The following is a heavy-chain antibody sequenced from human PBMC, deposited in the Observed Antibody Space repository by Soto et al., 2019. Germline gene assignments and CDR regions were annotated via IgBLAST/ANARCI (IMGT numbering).Heavy chain of an antibody. V-gene: IGHV1-8*02. Sequence: GASVKVSCKTSGYNFISSEISWVRQAPGQGLELMGWMNPHTGETDATRKFQGRLTMTRNISINTAYLELSSLTSEDTAVYYCAKKHSGSSLAYWGQGSLDTVS. CDR1: GYNFISSE. CDR3: AKKHSGSSLAY. D-gene: IGHD6-6*01. J-gene: IGHJ4*02. CDR2: MNPHTGET.